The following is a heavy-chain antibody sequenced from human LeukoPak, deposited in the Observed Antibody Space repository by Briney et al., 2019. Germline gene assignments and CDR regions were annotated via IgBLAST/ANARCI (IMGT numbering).Heavy chain of an antibody. CDR1: GFTFSIYA. D-gene: IGHD5-18*01. J-gene: IGHJ3*02. V-gene: IGHV3-30*04. CDR3: ARARSGYGYGVAFDI. CDR2: ISNDGSSK. Sequence: GGSLRLSCAASGFTFSIYAMHWVRQAPGKGLEWVAVISNDGSSKYYADSVKGRFTISRDNSKNTLYLQMNSLRAEDTAVYYCARARSGYGYGVAFDIWGRGPMDTVSS.